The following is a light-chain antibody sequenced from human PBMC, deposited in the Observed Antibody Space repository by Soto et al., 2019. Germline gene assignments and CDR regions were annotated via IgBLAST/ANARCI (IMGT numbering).Light chain of an antibody. Sequence: DVQMTQSPSSLSASVGDRVTITCRASQDISDYLTWYQQRPGNAPKVLVYGASSVQSGVPSRFRGSGAGTDFTLPITTMPTEVAGTSQCQQSYSNVITFAQGTRLQIK. V-gene: IGKV1-39*01. J-gene: IGKJ5*01. CDR3: QQSYSNVIT. CDR1: QDISDY. CDR2: GAS.